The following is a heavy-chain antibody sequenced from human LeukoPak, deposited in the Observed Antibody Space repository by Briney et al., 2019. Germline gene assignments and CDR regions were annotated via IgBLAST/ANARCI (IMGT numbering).Heavy chain of an antibody. D-gene: IGHD5-24*01. J-gene: IGHJ4*02. CDR1: GFIFSSYS. CDR2: IYYSGST. CDR3: ARVDRWLRNPGQADY. V-gene: IGHV4-39*01. Sequence: PGGSLRLSCAASGFIFSSYSMNWIRQPPGKGLEWIGSIYYSGSTYYNPSLKSRVTISVDTSKTQFSLKLSSVTAADTAVYYCARVDRWLRNPGQADYWGQGTLVTVSS.